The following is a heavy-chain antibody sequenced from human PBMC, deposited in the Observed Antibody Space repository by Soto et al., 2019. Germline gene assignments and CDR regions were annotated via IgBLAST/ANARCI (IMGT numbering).Heavy chain of an antibody. J-gene: IGHJ3*02. CDR1: GGTFSSYA. CDR2: IIPIFGTA. Sequence: SVKVSCKASGGTFSSYAISWVRQAPGQGLEWMGGIIPIFGTANYAQKFQGRVTITADESTSTAYMELSSLRSEDTAVYYCARGHXPPPNIVVVPAAGAFDIWGQGTMVTVSS. D-gene: IGHD2-2*01. CDR3: ARGHXPPPNIVVVPAAGAFDI. V-gene: IGHV1-69*13.